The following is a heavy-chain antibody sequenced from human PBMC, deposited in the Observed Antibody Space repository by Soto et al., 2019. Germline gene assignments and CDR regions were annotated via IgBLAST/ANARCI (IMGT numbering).Heavy chain of an antibody. J-gene: IGHJ5*02. Sequence: SPTLSLTCAISGDSLNSNTASWNWIRQSPSRGLEWLGRTYFRSKCYNDYAVSVKSRLIINPDTSNNQFSLQLNSVTPEDTAVYFCAKGDNLGPKTGYAFDPWGQGIMVTVSS. CDR3: AKGDNLGPKTGYAFDP. D-gene: IGHD5-12*01. CDR1: GDSLNSNTAS. V-gene: IGHV6-1*01. CDR2: TYFRSKCYN.